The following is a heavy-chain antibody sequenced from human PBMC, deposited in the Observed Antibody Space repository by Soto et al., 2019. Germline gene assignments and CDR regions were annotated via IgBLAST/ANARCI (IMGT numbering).Heavy chain of an antibody. V-gene: IGHV3-23*01. CDR3: AREGIVVVPDYEGYYYYGMDV. CDR1: GFTFSSYA. Sequence: QPGGSLRLSCAASGFTFSSYAMSWVRQAPGKGLEWVSAISGSGGSTYYADSVKGRFTISRDNSKNTLYLQMNSLRSEDTAVYYCAREGIVVVPDYEGYYYYGMDVWGQGTTVTVSS. CDR2: ISGSGGST. D-gene: IGHD2-2*01. J-gene: IGHJ6*02.